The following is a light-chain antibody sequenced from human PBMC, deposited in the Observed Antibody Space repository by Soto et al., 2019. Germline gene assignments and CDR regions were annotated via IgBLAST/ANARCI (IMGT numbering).Light chain of an antibody. Sequence: QSVLTQPASVSGSPGQSITISCTGTSSDVGGYNYVSWYQQHPGKAPKLMIYEVRNRPSGGSNRFSGSKSGNTASLTISGLQAEDEADYYCSSYTSSSPYVVFGGGTQPTVL. J-gene: IGLJ2*01. CDR3: SSYTSSSPYVV. V-gene: IGLV2-14*01. CDR2: EVR. CDR1: SSDVGGYNY.